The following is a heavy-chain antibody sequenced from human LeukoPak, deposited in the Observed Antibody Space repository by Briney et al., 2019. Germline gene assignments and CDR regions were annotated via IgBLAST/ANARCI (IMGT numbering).Heavy chain of an antibody. Sequence: PGGSLRLSCAASGFILTNYAITWVRQAPGKGLEWVSTISGSGSTYYPDSVKGRFTISRDNSKNTLYLQMSSLRAEDTAVYYCAKFNANSSGFDFDYWGQGTLLTVSS. V-gene: IGHV3-23*01. CDR2: ISGSGST. CDR1: GFILTNYA. D-gene: IGHD3-22*01. CDR3: AKFNANSSGFDFDY. J-gene: IGHJ4*02.